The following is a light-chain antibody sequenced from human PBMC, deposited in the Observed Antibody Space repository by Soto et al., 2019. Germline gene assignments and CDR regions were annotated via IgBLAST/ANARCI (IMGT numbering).Light chain of an antibody. CDR3: QQYTGPPTT. J-gene: IGKJ5*01. CDR2: ATS. V-gene: IGKV3-11*01. Sequence: EVVLTQSPATLSLSPGEGATLSCRASQSIGNYLAWYQQKPGQAPRLLIYATSNRATGIPARFSGSGSGTDFTLTISSLEPEDFAVYFCQQYTGPPTTFGQGTRLEIK. CDR1: QSIGNY.